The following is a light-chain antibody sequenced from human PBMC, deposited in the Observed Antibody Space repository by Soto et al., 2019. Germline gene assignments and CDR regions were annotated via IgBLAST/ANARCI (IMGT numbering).Light chain of an antibody. CDR2: DAS. Sequence: DIQMTQSPSSVSASVGDTVTITCRASHYIDSWLAWYQQKPGKAPKLLIYDASRLRSGVPSTFSGSRSGPDFALTLTDLQPEDFATYYCQQAYSFPITFGQGTRLEIK. CDR3: QQAYSFPIT. J-gene: IGKJ5*01. V-gene: IGKV1-12*01. CDR1: HYIDSW.